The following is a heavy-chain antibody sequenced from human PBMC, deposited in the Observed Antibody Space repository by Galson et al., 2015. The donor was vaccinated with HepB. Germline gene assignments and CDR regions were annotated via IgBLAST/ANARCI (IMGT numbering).Heavy chain of an antibody. J-gene: IGHJ4*02. CDR3: AIGGGSSPFDY. Sequence: SLRLSCEASGFTFSSCAMSWVRQAPGTGLEWVSRVSGSGGSKYYAESVKGRFTISRDNSNNTLYLQINSLRAEDTAVYYCAIGGGSSPFDYWGQGTLVTVSS. V-gene: IGHV3-23*01. D-gene: IGHD6-6*01. CDR1: GFTFSSCA. CDR2: VSGSGGSK.